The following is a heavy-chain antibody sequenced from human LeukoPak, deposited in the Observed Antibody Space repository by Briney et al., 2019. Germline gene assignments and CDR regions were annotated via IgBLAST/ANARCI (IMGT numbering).Heavy chain of an antibody. V-gene: IGHV1-8*01. CDR3: ARGLFGYSPSGIGSFR. Sequence: ASVKVSCKASGYTFISYDIHWVRQAPGQGLEWMGWMNPNSGNTGYAQKFQGRVTMTRNTSITTAYMDLSSLTSEDTAVYYCARGLFGYSPSGIGSFRWGQGTPVIVSS. D-gene: IGHD3-10*01. CDR2: MNPNSGNT. J-gene: IGHJ4*02. CDR1: GYTFISYD.